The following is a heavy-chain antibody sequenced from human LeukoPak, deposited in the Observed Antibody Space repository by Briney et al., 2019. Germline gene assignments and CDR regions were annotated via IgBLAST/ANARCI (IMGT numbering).Heavy chain of an antibody. Sequence: GESLKFSCKGSGYSFTDNWIAWVRQMHGKGLEWMGIIHTGNSDTRYSPSFEGHVIMSVDKSISTAYVQWTNVEASDTAMYYCARVELHVDCGFLGGLDYWGRGTPVTVSS. J-gene: IGHJ4*01. CDR1: GYSFTDNW. D-gene: IGHD4/OR15-4a*01. CDR3: ARVELHVDCGFLGGLDY. CDR2: IHTGNSDT. V-gene: IGHV5-51*03.